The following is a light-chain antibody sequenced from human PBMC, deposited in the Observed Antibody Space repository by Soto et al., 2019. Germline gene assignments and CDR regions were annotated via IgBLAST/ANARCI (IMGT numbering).Light chain of an antibody. CDR2: GAS. Sequence: DIVLTQSPCTLSFSPLERFTLSCRASQRVMSNYLAWYHQRPVQAPRLLIFGASNRATGIPDRFSGTGSGTDFSLTTSRLEPDDFAVYYCQQYGSSPGTFGQGTRLEIK. J-gene: IGKJ5*01. V-gene: IGKV3-20*01. CDR3: QQYGSSPGT. CDR1: QRVMSNY.